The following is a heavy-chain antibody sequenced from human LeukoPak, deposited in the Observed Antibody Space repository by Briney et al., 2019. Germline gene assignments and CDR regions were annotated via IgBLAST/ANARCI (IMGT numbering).Heavy chain of an antibody. CDR1: GYTFTGYY. V-gene: IGHV1-2*02. J-gene: IGHJ3*02. D-gene: IGHD1-26*01. CDR3: ARAVRSYDAFDI. CDR2: INPNSGGT. Sequence: ASVKVSCKASGYTFTGYYMHWVRQAPEQGLEWMGWINPNSGGTNYAQKFQGRVTMTRDTSISTAYMELSRLRSDDTAVYYCARAVRSYDAFDIWGQGTMVTVSS.